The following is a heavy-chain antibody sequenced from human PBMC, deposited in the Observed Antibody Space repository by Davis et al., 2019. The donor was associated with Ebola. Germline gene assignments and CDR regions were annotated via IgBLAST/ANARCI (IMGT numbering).Heavy chain of an antibody. D-gene: IGHD5-18*01. V-gene: IGHV1-3*01. CDR2: INGGNGNT. CDR3: ARLVDSSVVGYYFDY. J-gene: IGHJ4*02. Sequence: ASVKVSCKASGYSFTSYTLHWVRQAPGQRLEWMGWINGGNGNTYYSQNFQGRVSITRDTSATTTYMELHSLSPEDTAVYYCARLVDSSVVGYYFDYWGQGNLVIVSS. CDR1: GYSFTSYT.